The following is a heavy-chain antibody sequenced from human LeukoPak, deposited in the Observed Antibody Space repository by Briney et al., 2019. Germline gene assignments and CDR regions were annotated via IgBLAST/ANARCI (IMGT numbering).Heavy chain of an antibody. CDR2: IYSGGST. Sequence: VGSLRLSCAASGFTVSSNYMSWVRQAPGKGLEWVSVIYSGGSTYYADSVKGRFTISRDNAKNLLYLQMNSLRVEDTAVYFCARDDNYYDTSGHFFDAFTLWGQGTMVTVSS. J-gene: IGHJ3*01. V-gene: IGHV3-53*01. CDR1: GFTVSSNY. D-gene: IGHD3-22*01. CDR3: ARDDNYYDTSGHFFDAFTL.